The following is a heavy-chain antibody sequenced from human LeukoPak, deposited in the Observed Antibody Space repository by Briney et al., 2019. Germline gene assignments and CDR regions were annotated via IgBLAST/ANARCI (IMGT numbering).Heavy chain of an antibody. V-gene: IGHV3-23*01. D-gene: IGHD3-22*01. CDR2: ISGSGGST. J-gene: IGHJ4*02. CDR1: GFTFSSYG. Sequence: GGSLRLSCAASGFTFSSYGMSWVRQAPGKGLEWVSAISGSGGSTYYADSVKGRFTISRDNSKNTLYLQMNSLRAEDTAVYYCTSGYYSRVDYWGQGTLVTVSS. CDR3: TSGYYSRVDY.